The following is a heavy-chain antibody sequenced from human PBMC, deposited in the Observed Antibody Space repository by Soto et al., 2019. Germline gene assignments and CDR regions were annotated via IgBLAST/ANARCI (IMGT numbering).Heavy chain of an antibody. CDR3: AREPAILTGYYYDGMDV. CDR2: IWYDGSNK. D-gene: IGHD3-9*01. J-gene: IGHJ6*02. V-gene: IGHV3-33*01. CDR1: GFTFSSYG. Sequence: GGSLRLSCAASGFTFSSYGMHWVRQAPGKGLEWVAVIWYDGSNKYYADSVKGRFTISRDNSKNTLYLQMNSLRAEDTAVYYCAREPAILTGYYYDGMDVWGQGTTVTVSS.